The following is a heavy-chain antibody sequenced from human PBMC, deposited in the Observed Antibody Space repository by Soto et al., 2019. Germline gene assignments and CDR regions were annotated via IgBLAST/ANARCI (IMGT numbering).Heavy chain of an antibody. CDR2: IYPTYSDT. Sequence: GESLKNSCKGSGYSFTSYWNLWVRHMPVKGLEFMGIIYPTYSDTRYSPSFQGHVTISVDNSISTSYLQLISLKASDTAIYYFASLRDINGYYHYGMDIWGQGTTVTGS. D-gene: IGHD3-22*01. CDR1: GYSFTSYW. V-gene: IGHV5-51*01. CDR3: ASLRDINGYYHYGMDI. J-gene: IGHJ6*02.